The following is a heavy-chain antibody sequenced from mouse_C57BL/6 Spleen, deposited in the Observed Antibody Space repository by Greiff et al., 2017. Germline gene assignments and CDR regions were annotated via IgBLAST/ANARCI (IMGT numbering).Heavy chain of an antibody. CDR2: LNPNYGTT. Sequence: VQLQQSGPELVKPGASVKISCKASGYSFTDYNMNWVKQSNGKSLEWIGVLNPNYGTTSYNQKFKGKATLTVDQSSSTAYMQLNGLTSEDSAVYYCARDSSGSYYYAMDYWGQGTSVTVSS. V-gene: IGHV1-39*01. CDR3: ARDSSGSYYYAMDY. J-gene: IGHJ4*01. D-gene: IGHD3-2*02. CDR1: GYSFTDYN.